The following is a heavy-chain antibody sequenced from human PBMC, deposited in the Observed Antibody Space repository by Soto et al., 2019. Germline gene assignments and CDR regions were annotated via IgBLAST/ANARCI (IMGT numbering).Heavy chain of an antibody. V-gene: IGHV5-51*01. CDR1: GYRFSTYW. D-gene: IGHD1-26*01. CDR3: ARLGGIVDTGTWIQ. CDR2: IYPGDSDT. Sequence: PGESLKISCKASGYRFSTYWIGWGRQRPGKGPEWMAIIYPGDSDTRENPSFQGQVTISADKSSNTVHLQWRSLKASDTAIYYCARLGGIVDTGTWIQWGQGTPVTVSS. J-gene: IGHJ4*02.